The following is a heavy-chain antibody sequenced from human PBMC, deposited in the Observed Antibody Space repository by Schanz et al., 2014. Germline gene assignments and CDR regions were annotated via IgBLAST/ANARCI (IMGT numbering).Heavy chain of an antibody. Sequence: QVQLIQSGAEVKKPGASVKVSCTASGYTFTSYDINWVRQAPGQGLEWMGWISAYNGNTNYAQKLQGRVTMTTDTSTSTAYMELRSLRSDDTAVYYCAREVGLYDRGGFDPWGQGTLVTVSS. D-gene: IGHD3-22*01. CDR2: ISAYNGNT. CDR3: AREVGLYDRGGFDP. CDR1: GYTFTSYD. V-gene: IGHV1-18*01. J-gene: IGHJ5*02.